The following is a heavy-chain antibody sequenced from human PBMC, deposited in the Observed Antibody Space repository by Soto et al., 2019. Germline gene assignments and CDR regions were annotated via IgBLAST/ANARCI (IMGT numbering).Heavy chain of an antibody. CDR2: IDLGVTSP. CDR3: TKDRVPDGIYTFDY. J-gene: IGHJ4*02. CDR1: GFSFSHFS. D-gene: IGHD2-2*02. V-gene: IGHV3-23*03. Sequence: GGSLRLSCAASGFSFSHFSMNWVRQAPGRGLEWVAFIDLGVTSPDYRESVKGRFTLSKDRSKKTVYLQMNSLRVEDTAVYYCTKDRVPDGIYTFDYWGQGALVTVSS.